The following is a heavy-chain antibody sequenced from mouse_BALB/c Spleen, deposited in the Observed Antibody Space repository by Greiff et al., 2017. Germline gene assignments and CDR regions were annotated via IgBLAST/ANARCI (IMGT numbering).Heavy chain of an antibody. V-gene: IGHV5-12-2*01. CDR2: ISNGGGST. CDR1: GFTFSSYT. D-gene: IGHD2-5*01. CDR3: ARHFSNTWFAY. J-gene: IGHJ3*01. Sequence: EVMLVESGGGLVQPGGSLKLSCAASGFTFSSYTMSWVRQTPEKRLEWVAYISNGGGSTYYPDTVKGRFTISRDNAKNTLYLQMSSLKSEDTAMYYCARHFSNTWFAYWGQGTLVTVSA.